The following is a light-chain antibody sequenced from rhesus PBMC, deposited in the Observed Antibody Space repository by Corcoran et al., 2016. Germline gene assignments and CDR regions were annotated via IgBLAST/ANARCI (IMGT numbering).Light chain of an antibody. Sequence: DIQMTQSPSSLSASVGDTVTIICRASQGIISYLAWYQQKPGKAPKPLIYYASNLESGVPSRFSGSGSGTEFTLTIRSLQPEDFATYYCQQYNSAPFTFGPGTKLDIK. CDR1: QGIISY. V-gene: IGKV1-37*01. J-gene: IGKJ3*01. CDR3: QQYNSAPFT. CDR2: YAS.